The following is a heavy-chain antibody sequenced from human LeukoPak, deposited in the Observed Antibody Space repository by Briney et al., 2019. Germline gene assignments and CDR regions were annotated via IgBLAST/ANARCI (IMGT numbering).Heavy chain of an antibody. D-gene: IGHD5-18*01. J-gene: IGHJ6*02. CDR2: IYYSGST. CDR1: GGSISSYY. Sequence: PSETLSLTCTVSGGSISSYYWSWIRQPPGKGLEWIGYIYYSGSTNYNPSLKSRVTISVDTSKNQFSLKLSSVTAADTAVYYCARVGGVDTAPVDVWGQGTTVTVSS. V-gene: IGHV4-59*01. CDR3: ARVGGVDTAPVDV.